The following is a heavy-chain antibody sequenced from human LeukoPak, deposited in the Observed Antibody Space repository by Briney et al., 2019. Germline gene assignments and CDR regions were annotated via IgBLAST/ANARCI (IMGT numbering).Heavy chain of an antibody. Sequence: GGSLRLSCAASRFTFSSYWMHWVRQAPGKGLVWVSRINSDGSSTSYADSVKGRFTISRDNSKNTLYLQMNSLRAEDTAVYYCARRAGGYSHPYDYWGQGILVTVSS. CDR1: RFTFSSYW. CDR2: INSDGSST. J-gene: IGHJ4*02. CDR3: ARRAGGYSHPYDY. D-gene: IGHD4-23*01. V-gene: IGHV3-74*01.